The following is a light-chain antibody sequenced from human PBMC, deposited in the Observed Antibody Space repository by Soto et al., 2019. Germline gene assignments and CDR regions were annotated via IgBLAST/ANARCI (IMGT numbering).Light chain of an antibody. CDR3: QQYNSYSWT. Sequence: DIQMTQSPSILSASVGDRVTITCRASQSIDTWLAWHQQKPGKAPKLLISKASNLESGVPSRFSGSGSGTEFTLTISSLQPDDFATYYCQQYNSYSWTFGQGTKVDI. J-gene: IGKJ1*01. V-gene: IGKV1-5*03. CDR1: QSIDTW. CDR2: KAS.